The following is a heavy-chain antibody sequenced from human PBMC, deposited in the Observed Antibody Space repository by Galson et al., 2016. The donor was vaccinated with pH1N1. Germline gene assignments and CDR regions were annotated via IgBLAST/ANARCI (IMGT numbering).Heavy chain of an antibody. V-gene: IGHV1-8*01. CDR3: ARGPVYWYFDL. Sequence: SVKVSCKASGYTLTSYDINWVRQATGQGLEWMGWTNPNNSNADYAPKFQGRVTLTRNASINTAYMELSSLTSEDPAVYYCARGPVYWYFDLWGRGTPVIVSS. CDR2: TNPNNSNA. J-gene: IGHJ2*01. CDR1: GYTLTSYD.